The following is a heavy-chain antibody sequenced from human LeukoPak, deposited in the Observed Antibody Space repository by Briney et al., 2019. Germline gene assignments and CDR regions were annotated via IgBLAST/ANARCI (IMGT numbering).Heavy chain of an antibody. CDR3: ARDYGGNSRAFDI. J-gene: IGHJ3*02. CDR1: GYTFTSYA. CDR2: INAGNGNT. D-gene: IGHD4-23*01. V-gene: IGHV1-3*01. Sequence: ASVEVSCKASGYTFTSYAMHWVRQAPGQRLEWMGWINAGNGNTKYSQKFQGRVTITRDTSASTAYMELSSLRSEDTAVYYCARDYGGNSRAFDIWGQGTMVTVSS.